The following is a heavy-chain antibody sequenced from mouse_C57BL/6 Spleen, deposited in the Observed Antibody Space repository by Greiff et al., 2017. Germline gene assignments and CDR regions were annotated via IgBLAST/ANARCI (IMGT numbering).Heavy chain of an antibody. CDR2: SYPRSGNT. V-gene: IGHV1-81*01. CDR1: GYTFTSYG. D-gene: IGHD2-1*01. Sequence: QVQLKQSGAELARPGASVTLSCKASGYTFTSYGISWVKQRTGQGLEWIGESYPRSGNTYYKEKVKGKATLTADKSASKAYMELRSLTTENAAVYFCARVGNTAMDYWGQGTSVTVSS. CDR3: ARVGNTAMDY. J-gene: IGHJ4*01.